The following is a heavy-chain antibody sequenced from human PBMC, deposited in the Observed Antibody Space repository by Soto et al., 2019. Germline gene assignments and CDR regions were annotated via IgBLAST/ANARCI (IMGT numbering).Heavy chain of an antibody. Sequence: QVHLVQSGAEVKKPGSSVKVSCKTSGGSFNNYAVSWVRQAPGQGLEWMGGIIPNFDTPNYAQKFQDRVTIIADESTSTVYMELRSLRSNDTAVYYCAVAMVREILIFESSGMHVWGHWTTVIVSS. CDR2: IIPNFDTP. CDR3: AVAMVREILIFESSGMHV. D-gene: IGHD3-10*01. J-gene: IGHJ6*02. CDR1: GGSFNNYA. V-gene: IGHV1-69*01.